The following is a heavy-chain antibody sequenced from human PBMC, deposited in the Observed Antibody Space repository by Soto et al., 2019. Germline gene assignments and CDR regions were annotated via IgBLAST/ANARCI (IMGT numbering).Heavy chain of an antibody. CDR3: AKLTGTFQN. V-gene: IGHV3-23*01. J-gene: IGHJ1*01. D-gene: IGHD1-20*01. CDR2: ISGSGGST. CDR1: GFTFSGYS. Sequence: PGGSRRLSCAASGFTFSGYSMSWVRQEPGKGLEWVSAISGSGGSTYYADSVKGRFTISRDNSKNTLYLQMNSLRAEDTAVYYCAKLTGTFQNWGQGTLVTVSS.